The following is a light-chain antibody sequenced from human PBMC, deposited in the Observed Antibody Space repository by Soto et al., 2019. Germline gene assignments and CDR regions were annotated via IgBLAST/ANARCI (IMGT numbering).Light chain of an antibody. CDR2: DTS. Sequence: EIVLTQSPATLSLSPGERATLSCRASQSVSSSLAWYQQKPGQDPRLLIYDTSKRATGIPARFSGSGSGTDFTLTISSLEPEDFAVYYCQQRTNWPRSFTFGPGTKVDIK. CDR1: QSVSSS. J-gene: IGKJ3*01. V-gene: IGKV3-11*01. CDR3: QQRTNWPRSFT.